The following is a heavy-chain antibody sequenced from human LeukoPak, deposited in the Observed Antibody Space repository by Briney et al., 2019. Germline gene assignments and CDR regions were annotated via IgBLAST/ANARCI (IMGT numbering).Heavy chain of an antibody. D-gene: IGHD6-19*01. V-gene: IGHV3-9*01. CDR3: AKDMSSGWPYYFDF. CDR2: ISWNSGSI. CDR1: GFTLDDYA. J-gene: IGHJ4*02. Sequence: PGRSLRLSCAASGFTLDDYAMHWVRQAPGKGLEWVSGISWNSGSIGYADSVKGRFTISRDNAKNSLYLQMNSLRAEDTGLYYCAKDMSSGWPYYFDFWGQGTLVTVSS.